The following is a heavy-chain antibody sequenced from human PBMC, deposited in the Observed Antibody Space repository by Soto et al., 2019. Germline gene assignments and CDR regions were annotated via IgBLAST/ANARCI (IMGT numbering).Heavy chain of an antibody. J-gene: IGHJ6*02. Sequence: GESLKISCKGSGYSFTSYWISWVRQMPGKGLEWMGRIDPSDSYTNYSPSFQGHVTISADKSISTAYLQWSSLKASDTAMYYCAGTATIYYYYGMDVWGQGTTVTVSS. CDR1: GYSFTSYW. D-gene: IGHD2-21*02. V-gene: IGHV5-10-1*01. CDR2: IDPSDSYT. CDR3: AGTATIYYYYGMDV.